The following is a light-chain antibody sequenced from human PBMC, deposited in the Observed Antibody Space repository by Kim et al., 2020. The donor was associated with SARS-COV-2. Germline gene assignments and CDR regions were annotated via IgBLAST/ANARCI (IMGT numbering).Light chain of an antibody. CDR3: SSYTSSSTLV. CDR2: DVS. J-gene: IGLJ2*01. V-gene: IGLV2-14*03. CDR1: SSAVGGYNY. Sequence: GQSVNNSCTETSSAVGGYNYVSWYQQHPGKAPKLMIYDVSNRPSGVSNRFSGSKSGNTASLTISGLQAEDEADYYCSSYTSSSTLVFGGGTQLTVL.